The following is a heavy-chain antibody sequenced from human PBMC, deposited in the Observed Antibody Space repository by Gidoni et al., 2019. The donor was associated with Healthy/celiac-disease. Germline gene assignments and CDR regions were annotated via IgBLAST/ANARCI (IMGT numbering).Heavy chain of an antibody. CDR2: IYYSGST. V-gene: IGHV4-31*03. CDR3: ARDQDYYGSGKFDYYGMDV. J-gene: IGHJ6*02. D-gene: IGHD3-10*01. Sequence: QVQLQESGPGLGQPSQTLSPTCTVSGGSISSGAYYWSWLRQHPGKGLEWLGYIYYSGSTSSHPSLKSRVTRSVDTSKNQFPLKLSSVTAADTAVYYCARDQDYYGSGKFDYYGMDVWGQGTTVPVSS. CDR1: GGSISSGAYY.